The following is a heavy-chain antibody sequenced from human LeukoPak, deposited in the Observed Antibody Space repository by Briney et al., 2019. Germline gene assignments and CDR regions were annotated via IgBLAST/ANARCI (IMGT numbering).Heavy chain of an antibody. CDR1: GGSISSSIYY. J-gene: IGHJ5*02. CDR3: ARRRYGNLRWFDP. CDR2: IYYSGST. V-gene: IGHV4-39*01. D-gene: IGHD5-18*01. Sequence: SETLSLTCTVSGGSISSSIYYWGWIRQPPGKGLEWIGSIYYSGSTYYNPSLKSRVTISVDTSKNQFSLKLSSVTAADTAVYYCARRRYGNLRWFDPWGQGTLVTVSS.